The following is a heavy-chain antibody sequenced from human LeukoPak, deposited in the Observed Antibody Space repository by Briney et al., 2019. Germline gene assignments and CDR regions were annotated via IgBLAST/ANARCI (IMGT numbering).Heavy chain of an antibody. V-gene: IGHV4-39*02. Sequence: PSETLSLTCTVSGGSISSSSYYWGWIRQPPGKGLEWIGSIYYSGSTYYNPSLKSRVTISVDTSKYQFSLKLSSVTAADTAVYYCARDHFGGVIALYYFDYWGQGTLVTVSS. CDR3: ARDHFGGVIALYYFDY. D-gene: IGHD3-16*02. CDR1: GGSISSSSYY. CDR2: IYYSGST. J-gene: IGHJ4*02.